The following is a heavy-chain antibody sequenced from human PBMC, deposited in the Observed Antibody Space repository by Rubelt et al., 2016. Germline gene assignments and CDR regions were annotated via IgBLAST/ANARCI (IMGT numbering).Heavy chain of an antibody. D-gene: IGHD3/OR15-3a*01. CDR1: GFTFSSYS. J-gene: IGHJ4*02. V-gene: IGHV3-49*04. CDR2: IRSKAYGGTT. CDR3: TRDLDLQQSSY. Sequence: EVQLVESGGGLVKPGGSLRLSCAASGFTFSSYSMNWVRQAPGKGLEWVGFIRSKAYGGTTEYAASVKGRFTISRDDSKSIAYLQMDSLKTEDTAVYYCTRDLDLQQSSYWGQGTLVTVSS.